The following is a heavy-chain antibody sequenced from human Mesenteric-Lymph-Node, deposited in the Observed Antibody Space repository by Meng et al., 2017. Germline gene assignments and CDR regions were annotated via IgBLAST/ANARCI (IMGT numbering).Heavy chain of an antibody. Sequence: SVKVSCKASGGTFSSYAISWVRQAPGQGLEWMGGIIPIFGTANYAQKFQGRATITADESTSTAYMELSSLRSEDTAVYYCARDLGSEDYYGMDVWGQGTTVTVSS. CDR1: GGTFSSYA. J-gene: IGHJ6*02. V-gene: IGHV1-69*13. CDR2: IIPIFGTA. CDR3: ARDLGSEDYYGMDV. D-gene: IGHD6-25*01.